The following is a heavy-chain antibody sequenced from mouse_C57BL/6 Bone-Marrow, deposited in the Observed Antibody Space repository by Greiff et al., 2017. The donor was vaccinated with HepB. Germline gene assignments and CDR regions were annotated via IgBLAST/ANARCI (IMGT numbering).Heavy chain of an antibody. Sequence: QVQLQQPGAELVRPGSSVKLSCKASGYTFTSYWMHWVKQRPIQGLEWIGNIDPSDSETHYNQKFKDKATLTVDKSSSTAYMHLSSLTSEDSAVYYCARAEYYGRFAYWGQGTLVTVSA. CDR1: GYTFTSYW. CDR2: IDPSDSET. CDR3: ARAEYYGRFAY. D-gene: IGHD2-1*01. V-gene: IGHV1-52*01. J-gene: IGHJ3*01.